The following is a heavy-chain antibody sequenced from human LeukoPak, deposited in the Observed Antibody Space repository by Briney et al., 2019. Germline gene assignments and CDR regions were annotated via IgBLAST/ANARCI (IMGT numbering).Heavy chain of an antibody. V-gene: IGHV3-23*01. CDR1: GFTFKTYG. D-gene: IGHD3-3*01. CDR3: ARAIGVDY. CDR2: ISSGYTT. J-gene: IGHJ4*02. Sequence: GGSLRLSCAASGFTFKTYGMGWVRQAPGKGLEWVSGISSGYTTYYADSVKGRFIISRDNAKNTLYLQMNSLRAEDTAVYYCARAIGVDYWGQGTLVTVSS.